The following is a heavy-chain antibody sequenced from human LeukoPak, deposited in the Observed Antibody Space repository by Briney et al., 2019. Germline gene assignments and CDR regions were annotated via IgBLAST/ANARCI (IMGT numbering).Heavy chain of an antibody. CDR3: ARVSLRFGDGKDYYYMDV. CDR2: ISYDGSNK. CDR1: GFTFSSYA. J-gene: IGHJ6*03. Sequence: GGSLRLSCAASGFTFSSYAMHWVRQAPGKGLEWVAVISYDGSNKYYADSVKGRFTISRDNSKNTLYLQMNSLRAEDTAVYYCARVSLRFGDGKDYYYMDVWGKGTTVTVSS. V-gene: IGHV3-30*04. D-gene: IGHD3-10*01.